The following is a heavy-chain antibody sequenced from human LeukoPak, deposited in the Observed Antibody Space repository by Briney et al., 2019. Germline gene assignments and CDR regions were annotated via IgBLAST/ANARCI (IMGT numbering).Heavy chain of an antibody. D-gene: IGHD3-3*01. J-gene: IGHJ4*02. CDR1: GYTFTSCG. Sequence: GASVKVSCKASGYTFTSCGISWLRQAPGQGLEWLGWISGNNGNTNYAQKLQGRVTMTTDTPTSTAYMDLRSLKSDDTAVYYCAVHDFYSGGYHFDYWGQGTLGTVSS. CDR2: ISGNNGNT. CDR3: AVHDFYSGGYHFDY. V-gene: IGHV1-18*01.